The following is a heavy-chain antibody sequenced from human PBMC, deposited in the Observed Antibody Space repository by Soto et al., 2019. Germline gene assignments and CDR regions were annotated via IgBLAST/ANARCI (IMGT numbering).Heavy chain of an antibody. V-gene: IGHV4-61*01. D-gene: IGHD3-3*01. J-gene: IGHJ4*02. CDR2: IYYSGST. Sequence: PSETLSLTCIVSGGSVSSGSYYWSWIRQPPGKGLEWIGYIYYSGSTNYNPSLKSRVTISVDTSKKQFSLKLSSVTAADTAVYYCARFWSGYAVYYFDYWGQGTLVTVSS. CDR3: ARFWSGYAVYYFDY. CDR1: GGSVSSGSYY.